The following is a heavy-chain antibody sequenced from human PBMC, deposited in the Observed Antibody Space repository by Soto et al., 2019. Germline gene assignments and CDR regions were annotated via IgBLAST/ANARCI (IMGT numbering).Heavy chain of an antibody. CDR3: ARLTMVATIDPHYYGMDV. Sequence: QVQLQESGPGLVKPSQTLSLTCTVSGGSISSGGYYWSWIRQHPGKGLEWIGYIYYSGSTYYNPSLKSRVTVSVDTSKNQFSLKLSSVTAADTAVYYCARLTMVATIDPHYYGMDVWGQGTTVTVPS. CDR1: GGSISSGGYY. D-gene: IGHD5-12*01. CDR2: IYYSGST. V-gene: IGHV4-31*03. J-gene: IGHJ6*02.